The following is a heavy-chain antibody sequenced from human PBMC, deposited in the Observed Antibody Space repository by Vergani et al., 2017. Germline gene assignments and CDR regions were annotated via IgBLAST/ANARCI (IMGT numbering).Heavy chain of an antibody. CDR1: GYSISSGYY. D-gene: IGHD6-19*01. CDR3: ARHVSSGWYGDYFDY. J-gene: IGHJ4*02. Sequence: QVQLQESGPGLVKPSETLSLTCAVSGYSISSGYYWGWIRQPPGKGLEWSGSIYHSGSTYYNPSLKSRVTISVDTSKNHFSLKLSSVTAADTAVYYCARHVSSGWYGDYFDYWGQGTLVTVSS. CDR2: IYHSGST. V-gene: IGHV4-38-2*01.